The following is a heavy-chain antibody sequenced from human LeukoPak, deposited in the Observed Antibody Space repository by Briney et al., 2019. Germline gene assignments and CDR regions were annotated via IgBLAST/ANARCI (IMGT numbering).Heavy chain of an antibody. V-gene: IGHV1-46*01. Sequence: ASVKVSCKASGYTXTSYYMHWVRQAPGQGLEWMGIINPSGGSTSYAQKFQGRVTMTEDTSTDTAYMELSSLRSEDTAVYYCATINFGGSFDYWGQGTLVTVSS. CDR3: ATINFGGSFDY. D-gene: IGHD3-10*01. CDR1: GYTXTSYY. J-gene: IGHJ4*02. CDR2: INPSGGST.